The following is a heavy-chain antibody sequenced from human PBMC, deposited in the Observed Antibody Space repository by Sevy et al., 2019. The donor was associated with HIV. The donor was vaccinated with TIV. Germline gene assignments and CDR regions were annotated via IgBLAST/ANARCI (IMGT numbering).Heavy chain of an antibody. CDR1: GYTLTSYG. CDR3: ARGDISGWSDY. J-gene: IGHJ4*02. V-gene: IGHV1-18*01. CDR2: ISANNGNT. D-gene: IGHD6-19*01. Sequence: ASVKVSYKASGYTLTSYGICWVRQAPGQGLEWMGWISANNGNTNYAQKLQGRVTMTTDTSTSTAYMELRSLRSDDTAVYYCARGDISGWSDYWGQGTLVTVSS.